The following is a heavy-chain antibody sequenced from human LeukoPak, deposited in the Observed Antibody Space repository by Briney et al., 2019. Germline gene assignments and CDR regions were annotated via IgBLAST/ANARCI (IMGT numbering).Heavy chain of an antibody. D-gene: IGHD4-11*01. V-gene: IGHV3-53*01. CDR2: IYSGGST. J-gene: IGHJ6*03. CDR1: GFTVSSNY. CDR3: ARGLYSPYYYYYMDV. Sequence: GGSLRLSCAASGFTVSSNYMSWVRQAPGKGLEWVSVIYSGGSTYYADSVKGRFPISRDNSKNTLYLQMNSLRAEDTAVYYCARGLYSPYYYYYMDVWGKGTTVTVSS.